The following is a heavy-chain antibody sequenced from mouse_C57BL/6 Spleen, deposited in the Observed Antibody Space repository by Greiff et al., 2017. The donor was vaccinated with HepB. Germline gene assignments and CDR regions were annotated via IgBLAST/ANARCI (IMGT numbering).Heavy chain of an antibody. Sequence: QVQLQQSGAELVKPGASVKMSCKASGYTFTSYWITWVKQRPGQGLEWIGDIYPGSGSTNYNEKFKSKATLTVDTSSSTAYMQLSSLTSEDSAVYYCARNPSLLRFLYFDVWGTGTTVTVSS. J-gene: IGHJ1*03. V-gene: IGHV1-55*01. CDR3: ARNPSLLRFLYFDV. D-gene: IGHD1-1*01. CDR2: IYPGSGST. CDR1: GYTFTSYW.